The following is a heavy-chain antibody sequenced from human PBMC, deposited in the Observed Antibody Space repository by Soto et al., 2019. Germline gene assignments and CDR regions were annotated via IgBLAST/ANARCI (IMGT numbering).Heavy chain of an antibody. D-gene: IGHD3-10*01. CDR2: ISGTGIDI. CDR1: GFAFYNYN. J-gene: IGHJ4*01. CDR3: ARERVLNYTDNYFDY. V-gene: IGHV3-21*01. Sequence: PGGSLRLSCAASGFAFYNYNMNWVRQAPGRGLEWVSSISGTGIDIHFADSVKGRFVISRDNAKTSVFLQMNSLRPEDTAVYYCARERVLNYTDNYFDYWGHGTLVTVSS.